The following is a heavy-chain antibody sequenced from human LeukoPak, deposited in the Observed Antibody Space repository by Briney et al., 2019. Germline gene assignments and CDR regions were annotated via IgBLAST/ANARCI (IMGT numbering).Heavy chain of an antibody. CDR3: AKAGLVRGGALDS. CDR2: ITGSGDGT. J-gene: IGHJ4*02. Sequence: GGSLRLSCAASGFTFSTYAMTWVRQAPGEGLEWVSSITGSGDGTSAADSVEGRFTISRDNSKNTLYLQMNSLRVEDTAVYYCAKAGLVRGGALDSWGQGTLVTVSS. D-gene: IGHD4/OR15-4a*01. CDR1: GFTFSTYA. V-gene: IGHV3-23*01.